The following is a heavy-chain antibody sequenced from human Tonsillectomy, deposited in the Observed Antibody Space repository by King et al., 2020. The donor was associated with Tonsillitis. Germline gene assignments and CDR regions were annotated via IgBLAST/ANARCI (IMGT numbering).Heavy chain of an antibody. CDR2: ISSSSNLI. D-gene: IGHD2-2*02. V-gene: IGHV3-48*01. CDR3: VRETRIPRSYHFDY. J-gene: IGHJ4*02. Sequence: VQLVESGGGLVQPGGSLRLSCAASGFSFSTYSMNWVRQAPGKGLEWVSYISSSSNLIYYADSVKGRLTISRDNAKNSLFLEMNNLRAEDTAVYYCVRETRIPRSYHFDYWGQGTLVTVSS. CDR1: GFSFSTYS.